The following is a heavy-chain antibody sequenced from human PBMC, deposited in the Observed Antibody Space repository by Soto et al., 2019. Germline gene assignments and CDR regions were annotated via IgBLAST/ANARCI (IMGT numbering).Heavy chain of an antibody. CDR2: ISSSGSST. V-gene: IGHV3-23*01. CDR1: GFTFSSYA. J-gene: IGHJ6*03. Sequence: GGSLRLSCAASGFTFSSYAMSWVRQAPGKGLEWVSGISSSGSSTYYADSVKGRFTISRDNSKNTVDLQMNSLRAEDTAVYYCAREAYNWNSGMEGLFHYFYMDVWGRGTTVTVSS. CDR3: AREAYNWNSGMEGLFHYFYMDV. D-gene: IGHD1-7*01.